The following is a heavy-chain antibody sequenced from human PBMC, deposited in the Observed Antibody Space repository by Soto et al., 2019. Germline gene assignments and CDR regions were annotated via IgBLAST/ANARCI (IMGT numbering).Heavy chain of an antibody. D-gene: IGHD2-2*01. CDR3: AKDPQDIVVVLAAHSEMYYYYGMDV. J-gene: IGHJ6*02. V-gene: IGHV3-23*01. Sequence: GGSLRLSCAASGFTFSSYAMSWVRQAPGKGLEWVSAISGSGGSTYYADSVKGRFTISRDNSKNTLYLQMNSLRAEDTAVYYCAKDPQDIVVVLAAHSEMYYYYGMDVWGQGTTVTVSS. CDR2: ISGSGGST. CDR1: GFTFSSYA.